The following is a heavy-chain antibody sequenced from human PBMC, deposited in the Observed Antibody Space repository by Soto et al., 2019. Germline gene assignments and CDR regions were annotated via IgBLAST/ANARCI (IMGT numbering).Heavy chain of an antibody. J-gene: IGHJ2*01. CDR3: ARDWVVTPDWYFDL. Sequence: GASVKVSCKASGYTFTSYDINWVRQATGQGLEWMGWMNPNSGNTGYAQKFQGRVTMTRNTSISTAYMELSSLRSEDTAVYYCARDWVVTPDWYFDLWGRGTLVTVSS. CDR1: GYTFTSYD. V-gene: IGHV1-8*01. D-gene: IGHD2-21*02. CDR2: MNPNSGNT.